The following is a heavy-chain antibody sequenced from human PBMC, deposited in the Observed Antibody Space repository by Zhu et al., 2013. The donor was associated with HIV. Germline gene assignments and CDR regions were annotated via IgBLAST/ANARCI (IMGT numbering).Heavy chain of an antibody. CDR1: GYTFPSYG. Sequence: QVQLVQSGAEVKKPGTSMKVSCKVSGYTFPSYGITWVRQAPGQGLEWMGWISGNSDYTRYSQNLQGRVTMTRDTATSTGYMELRSLTSDDTAVYYCARNRGSGGWYELDYWGQGTLVTVSS. CDR3: ARNRGSGGWYELDY. CDR2: ISGNSDYT. V-gene: IGHV1-18*01. J-gene: IGHJ4*02. D-gene: IGHD6-19*01.